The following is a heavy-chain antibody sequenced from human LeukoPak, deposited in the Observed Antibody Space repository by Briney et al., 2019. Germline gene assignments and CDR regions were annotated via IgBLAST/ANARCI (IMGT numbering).Heavy chain of an antibody. V-gene: IGHV3-23*01. CDR1: GFTVSSYA. D-gene: IGHD6-13*01. CDR2: ISGSGGST. CDR3: AKVGSSSWYSSWFDP. Sequence: GGSLRLSCAASGFTVSSYAMSWVRQAPGKGLEWVSAISGSGGSTYYADSVKGRFTISRDNSKNTLYLQMNSLRAEDTAVYYCAKVGSSSWYSSWFDPWGQGTLVTVSS. J-gene: IGHJ5*02.